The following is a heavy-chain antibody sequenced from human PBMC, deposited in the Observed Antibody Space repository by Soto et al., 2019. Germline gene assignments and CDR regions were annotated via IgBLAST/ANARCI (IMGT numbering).Heavy chain of an antibody. Sequence: VGSLRLSCAASGFLFENFVMSWVRQAPGKGLEWISSISGSGFKKYYADSVKGRFTISRDNSKSTVYLELNNLSAEDTAVYHCAKNQGVELVPLATVDWFDPWGQGSVVTVSS. CDR3: AKNQGVELVPLATVDWFDP. CDR1: GFLFENFV. J-gene: IGHJ5*02. CDR2: ISGSGFKK. V-gene: IGHV3-23*01. D-gene: IGHD1-26*01.